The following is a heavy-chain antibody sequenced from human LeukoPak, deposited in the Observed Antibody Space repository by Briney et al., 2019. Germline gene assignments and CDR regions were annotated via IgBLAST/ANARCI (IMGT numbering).Heavy chain of an antibody. CDR2: IYYSGST. V-gene: IGHV4-39*07. J-gene: IGHJ4*02. Sequence: SETLSLTCTVSGGSISSSSYYWGWIRQPPGKGLEWIGSIYYSGSTYYNPSLKSRVTISVDTSKNQFSLKLSSVTAADTAVYYCARDYYDSSGALDYFDYWGQGTLVTVSS. D-gene: IGHD3-22*01. CDR1: GGSISSSSYY. CDR3: ARDYYDSSGALDYFDY.